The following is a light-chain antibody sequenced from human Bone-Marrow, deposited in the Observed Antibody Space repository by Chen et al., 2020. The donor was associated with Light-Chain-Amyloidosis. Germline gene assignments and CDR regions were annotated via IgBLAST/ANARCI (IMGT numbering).Light chain of an antibody. CDR3: QSADSSGTYEVI. J-gene: IGLJ2*01. CDR1: DLPTKY. Sequence: SYELSQPPSVPVSPGQTARITCFGDDLPTKYAYWYQQKPGQAPVLVIHRDTERPSGISERFSGSSSGTTATLTISGVQAEDEADYHCQSADSSGTYEVIFGGGTKLTVL. V-gene: IGLV3-25*03. CDR2: RDT.